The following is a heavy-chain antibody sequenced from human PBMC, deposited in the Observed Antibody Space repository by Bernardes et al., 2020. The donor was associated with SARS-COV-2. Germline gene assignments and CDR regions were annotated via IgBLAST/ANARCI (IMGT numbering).Heavy chain of an antibody. CDR1: GFIFSTYW. V-gene: IGHV3-7*03. CDR2: IKQDGSEK. J-gene: IGHJ5*02. D-gene: IGHD3-10*01. Sequence: GGSLRLSCAGSGFIFSTYWMSWVRQAPEKGLEWVASIKQDGSEKYYVDSVKGRFTVSRDTARSSIYMQMNNLRVEDTDVYYCARDIATTGSWFDPWGQGTLVTVSS. CDR3: ARDIATTGSWFDP.